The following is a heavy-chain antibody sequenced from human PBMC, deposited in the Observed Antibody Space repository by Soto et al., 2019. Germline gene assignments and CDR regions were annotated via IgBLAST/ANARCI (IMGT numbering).Heavy chain of an antibody. Sequence: QVQLVQSGAEVKKPGSSVKVSCKASGGTFSSYTISWVRQAPGQGLEWMGRIIPILGIANYAQKFQGRVTITADKSTSTAYMELSSLRSEDTAVYYCARDRENPFGWNSPHSWFDPWGQGTLVTVSS. V-gene: IGHV1-69*08. D-gene: IGHD1-7*01. J-gene: IGHJ5*02. CDR2: IIPILGIA. CDR3: ARDRENPFGWNSPHSWFDP. CDR1: GGTFSSYT.